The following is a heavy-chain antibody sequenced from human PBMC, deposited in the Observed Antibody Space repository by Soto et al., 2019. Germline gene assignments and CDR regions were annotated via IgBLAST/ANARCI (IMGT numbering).Heavy chain of an antibody. CDR1: GGTFSSYA. Sequence: QVQLVQSGAEVKKPGSSVKVSCKASGGTFSSYAISWVRQAPGQGLEWMGGIIPIFGTANYAQKFQGRVTITADESTSTAYMELSSLRSEDTAVYYCARDHALVVPAAVYYYGMDVWGQGTTVTVSS. J-gene: IGHJ6*02. CDR3: ARDHALVVPAAVYYYGMDV. D-gene: IGHD2-2*01. CDR2: IIPIFGTA. V-gene: IGHV1-69*01.